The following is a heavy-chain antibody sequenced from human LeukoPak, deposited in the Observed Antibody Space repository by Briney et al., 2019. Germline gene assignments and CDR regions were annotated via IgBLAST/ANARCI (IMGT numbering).Heavy chain of an antibody. J-gene: IGHJ4*02. D-gene: IGHD4-17*01. V-gene: IGHV3-30*18. CDR1: GFTFGSYG. CDR3: AKRQGGDYGYFDG. Sequence: GGSLRLSCAASGFTFGSYGMHWVRQAPGKGLEWVAVISYDGRNEYYADSVKGRFTISRDNSKNMVYLQMNSLRAEDTAVYYCAKRQGGDYGYFDGWGQGTLVTVSS. CDR2: ISYDGRNE.